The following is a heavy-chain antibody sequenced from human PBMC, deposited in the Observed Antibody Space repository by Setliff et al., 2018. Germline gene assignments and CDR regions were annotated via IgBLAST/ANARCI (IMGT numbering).Heavy chain of an antibody. J-gene: IGHJ6*02. CDR1: GGSFSTYY. V-gene: IGHV4-34*01. Sequence: PSETLSLTCAVYGGSFSTYYWSWIRQPPGKGLEWIGEISHSGSTNYNPSLKSRVTMSVDTSKNQFSLNLKSVTAADTAVYYCARDRTAYSYGLDVWGQGTTVTVSS. CDR3: ARDRTAYSYGLDV. CDR2: ISHSGST. D-gene: IGHD5-18*01.